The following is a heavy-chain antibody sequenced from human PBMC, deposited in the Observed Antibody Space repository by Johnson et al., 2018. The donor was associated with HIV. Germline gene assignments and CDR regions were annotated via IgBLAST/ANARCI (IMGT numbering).Heavy chain of an antibody. Sequence: VQLVESGGGLIQPGGSLRLSCAASGFTVSSNYMSWVRQAPGNGLEWVSVIYRGGSTYYADPVQGRSTSSRDNSKNSLYLQMNSLRAEDTAVYYCARDLRVGAIDGFDVWGQGTMVTVS. D-gene: IGHD1-26*01. V-gene: IGHV3-53*01. CDR2: IYRGGST. CDR3: ARDLRVGAIDGFDV. J-gene: IGHJ3*01. CDR1: GFTVSSNY.